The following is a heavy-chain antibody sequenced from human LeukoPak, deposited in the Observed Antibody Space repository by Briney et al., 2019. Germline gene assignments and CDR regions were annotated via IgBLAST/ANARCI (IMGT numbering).Heavy chain of an antibody. V-gene: IGHV3-23*01. CDR2: ITTGDST. J-gene: IGHJ4*02. Sequence: GSLRLPCAASGFTFSNYAMSWVRQAPGKGLEWVSTITTGDSTYYADSVKGRFTISRDNSKNTLYLQMNSLRAEDTAVYYCAKGPVKYYFDYWGQGTLVTVSS. CDR1: GFTFSNYA. D-gene: IGHD3-16*02. CDR3: AKGPVKYYFDY.